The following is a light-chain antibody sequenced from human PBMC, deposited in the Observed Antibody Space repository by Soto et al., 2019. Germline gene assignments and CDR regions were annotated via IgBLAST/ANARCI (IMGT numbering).Light chain of an antibody. J-gene: IGKJ1*01. CDR3: QQYGSSPRT. CDR1: QTIYSN. V-gene: IGKV3-20*01. CDR2: RSS. Sequence: IGMTQSPATLSVSPGARAPLSCRASQTIYSNGAWYQQRPGQPPRLLIYRSSSRATGIPDRFSGSGSGTDFTLTISRLEPEDFAVYYCQQYGSSPRTFGQGTKVDIK.